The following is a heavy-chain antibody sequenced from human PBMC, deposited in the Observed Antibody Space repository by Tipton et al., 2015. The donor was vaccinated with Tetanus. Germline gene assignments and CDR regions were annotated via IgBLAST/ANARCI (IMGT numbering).Heavy chain of an antibody. CDR1: GFTFSNYA. Sequence: SLRLSCAASGFTFSNYAMAWVRQAPGKGLEWVSGISVRGSHTYYADPVKGRFSISRDNSKNTVYLQMNSLRDEDTAVYYCAKALGSSAWYGTWGQGTLATVSS. J-gene: IGHJ5*02. CDR2: ISVRGSHT. D-gene: IGHD6-13*01. V-gene: IGHV3-23*01. CDR3: AKALGSSAWYGT.